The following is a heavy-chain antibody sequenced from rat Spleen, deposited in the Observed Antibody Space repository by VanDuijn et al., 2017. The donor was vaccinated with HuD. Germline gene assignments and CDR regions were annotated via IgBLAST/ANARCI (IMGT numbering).Heavy chain of an antibody. CDR2: ISPSGGST. CDR3: ARQVNWYFDF. CDR1: GFTFSNYD. Sequence: EVQLVESGGGLVQPGRSLKLSCAASGFTFSNYDMAWVRQAPTKGLEWVASISPSGGSTYYRDSVKGRVPVSRDNAKSTLYLQMDSLRSEDTATYYCARQVNWYFDFWGPGTLVTVSS. V-gene: IGHV5-25*01. D-gene: IGHD4-5*01. J-gene: IGHJ1*01.